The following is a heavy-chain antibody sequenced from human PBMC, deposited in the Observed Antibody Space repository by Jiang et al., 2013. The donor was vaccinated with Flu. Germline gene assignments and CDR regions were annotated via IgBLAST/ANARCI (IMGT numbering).Heavy chain of an antibody. CDR3: ARRVDVSGEQPHLNWFDS. J-gene: IGHJ5*01. D-gene: IGHD3-10*01. Sequence: IRQSPGGVWNGLHIFIPVRGPSTTPYXNPSLMSRVTISMDTSKNQFSLKLNSVTAADTAVYYCARRVDVSGEQPHLNWFDSWGQGILVTVSA. CDR2: FIPVRGP. V-gene: IGHV4-59*12.